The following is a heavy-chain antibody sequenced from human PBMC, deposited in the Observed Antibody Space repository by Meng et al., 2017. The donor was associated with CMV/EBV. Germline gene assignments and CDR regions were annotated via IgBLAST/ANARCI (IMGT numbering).Heavy chain of an antibody. D-gene: IGHD6-19*01. J-gene: IGHJ5*02. CDR3: ARVRTISGWSQYHWFDP. CDR2: ISSSGSTI. Sequence: GESLKISCAASGFTFSDYYMSWIRQAPGKGLEWVSYISSSGSTIYYADSVKGRFTIFRDNAKNSLYLQMNSLRAEDTAVYYCARVRTISGWSQYHWFDPWGQGTLVTVSS. CDR1: GFTFSDYY. V-gene: IGHV3-11*04.